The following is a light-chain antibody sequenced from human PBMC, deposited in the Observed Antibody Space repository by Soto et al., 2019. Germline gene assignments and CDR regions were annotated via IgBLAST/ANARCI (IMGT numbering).Light chain of an antibody. Sequence: GDTVTITCRASQTISSWLAWYQQKPGKAPKLLIYKASTLKSGVPSRFSGSGSGTEFTLTISSLQPDDFATYYCQHYNTYSAPFG. CDR3: QHYNTYSAP. V-gene: IGKV1-5*03. CDR2: KAS. CDR1: QTISSW. J-gene: IGKJ2*01.